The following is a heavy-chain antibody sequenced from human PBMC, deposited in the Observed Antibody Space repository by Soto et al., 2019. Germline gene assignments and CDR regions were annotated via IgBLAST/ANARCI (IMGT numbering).Heavy chain of an antibody. D-gene: IGHD1-26*01. CDR3: VGGDGWELEY. Sequence: EVQLVESGGGLVQPGGSLRLSCAASRFSFNPYWMNWVRQAPGMGLEWLAIIKTDGSTTHYADSVKGRFPICRENAKNSRFLKMNSLRADDTDVYYGVGGDGWELEYWGQGTLVTVSS. CDR1: RFSFNPYW. J-gene: IGHJ4*02. CDR2: IKTDGSTT. V-gene: IGHV3-7*03.